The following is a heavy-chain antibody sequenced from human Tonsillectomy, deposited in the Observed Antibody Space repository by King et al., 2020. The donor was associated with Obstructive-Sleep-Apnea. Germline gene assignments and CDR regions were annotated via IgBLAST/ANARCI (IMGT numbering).Heavy chain of an antibody. CDR2: IKSKNDGGTI. Sequence: VQLVESGGGLVKPGGSLRLSCEASGFTFSKTWMSWVRQAPGKGLEWMGRIKSKNDGGTIDYAAPVKGRFIISRDDSESTVYLQMNSLKTEDTAVYYCTTDPRDWGQGTLVTVSA. CDR3: TTDPRD. J-gene: IGHJ4*02. D-gene: IGHD3-10*01. CDR1: GFTFSKTW. V-gene: IGHV3-15*01.